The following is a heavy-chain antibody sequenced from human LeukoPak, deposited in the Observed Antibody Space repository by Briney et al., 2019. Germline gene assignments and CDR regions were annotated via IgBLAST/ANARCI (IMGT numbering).Heavy chain of an antibody. J-gene: IGHJ4*02. Sequence: GGSLRLSCAASGFTFSSYGMHWVRQAPGKGLEWVAIISYDRSNEYYADSVKGRFTISRDNSQNTLYLQMNSLRTEDTAVYYCARDLSIAVSARYIDFWGQGTLVTVSS. CDR3: ARDLSIAVSARYIDF. CDR1: GFTFSSYG. V-gene: IGHV3-30*19. D-gene: IGHD6-19*01. CDR2: ISYDRSNE.